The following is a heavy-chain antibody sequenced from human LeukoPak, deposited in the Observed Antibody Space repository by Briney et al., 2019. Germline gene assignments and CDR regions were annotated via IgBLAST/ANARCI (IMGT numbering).Heavy chain of an antibody. Sequence: PSETLSLTCTVSGGSISSSSYYWGWIRQPPGKGLEWIGSIYYSGSTYYNPSLKSRVTISVDTSKNQFCLKLSSVTAADTAVYYCARVSRNYYDSSGYRSDAFDIWGQGTMVTVSS. D-gene: IGHD3-22*01. CDR3: ARVSRNYYDSSGYRSDAFDI. V-gene: IGHV4-39*07. CDR2: IYYSGST. CDR1: GGSISSSSYY. J-gene: IGHJ3*02.